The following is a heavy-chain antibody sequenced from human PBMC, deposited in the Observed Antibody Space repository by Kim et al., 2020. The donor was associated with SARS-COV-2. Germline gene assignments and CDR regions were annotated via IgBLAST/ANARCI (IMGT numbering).Heavy chain of an antibody. D-gene: IGHD3-16*02. V-gene: IGHV1-3*01. CDR3: ARERSFIDAFDI. Sequence: KYSQKFQARVTITRDTSASTAYMELSSLRSEDTAVYYCARERSFIDAFDIWGQGTMVTVSS. J-gene: IGHJ3*02.